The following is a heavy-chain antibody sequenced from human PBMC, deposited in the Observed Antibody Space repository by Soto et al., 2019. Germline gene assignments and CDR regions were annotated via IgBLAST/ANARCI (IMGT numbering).Heavy chain of an antibody. CDR1: GYTFTSYA. CDR2: INAGNGNT. Sequence: GASVKVSCKASGYTFTSYAMHWVRQAPGQRLERMGWINAGNGNTKYSQKFQGRVTITRDTSASTAYMELSSLRSEDTAVYYCARARGTSRHYYYGMDVWGQGTTVTVSS. J-gene: IGHJ6*02. V-gene: IGHV1-3*01. CDR3: ARARGTSRHYYYGMDV. D-gene: IGHD2-2*01.